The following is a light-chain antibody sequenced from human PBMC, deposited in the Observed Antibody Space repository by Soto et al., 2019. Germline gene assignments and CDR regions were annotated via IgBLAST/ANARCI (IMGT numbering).Light chain of an antibody. CDR3: QQRSNWLT. CDR2: DAS. CDR1: QSVSSY. V-gene: IGKV3-11*01. Sequence: PGERATLSCRASQSVSSYLAWYQQKPGQAPRLHIYDASKRATGIPARFSGSGSGTDFTLTISSLEPEDFAIYYCQQRSNWLTFGGGTTVEIK. J-gene: IGKJ4*01.